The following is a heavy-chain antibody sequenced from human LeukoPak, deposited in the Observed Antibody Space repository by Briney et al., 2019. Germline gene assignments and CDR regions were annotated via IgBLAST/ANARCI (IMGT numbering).Heavy chain of an antibody. J-gene: IGHJ4*02. CDR3: VSGWYWVDY. V-gene: IGHV3-7*01. D-gene: IGHD6-19*01. Sequence: GGSLRLSCVASGFTFSRYWMSWVRQAPGKGLEWVANIKEDGSEKHYVDSVRGRFTISGDNAKNSVYLQMNSLRVEDTAVYYCVSGWYWVDYWGQGTLVTVSS. CDR1: GFTFSRYW. CDR2: IKEDGSEK.